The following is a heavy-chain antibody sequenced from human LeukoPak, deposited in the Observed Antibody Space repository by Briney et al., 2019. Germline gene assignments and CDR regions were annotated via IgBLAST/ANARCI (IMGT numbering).Heavy chain of an antibody. J-gene: IGHJ5*02. V-gene: IGHV4-59*12. D-gene: IGHD2-21*02. CDR2: IYDSGST. Sequence: SETLSLTCTVSGGSIRSYHWSWIRQPPGKRLEWIGYIYDSGSTNYNPSLKSRVTISIDTSKNQFSLKLSSVTAADTAVYYCARERVWRYCGGDSCGWFDPWGQGTLVTVSS. CDR1: GGSIRSYH. CDR3: ARERVWRYCGGDSCGWFDP.